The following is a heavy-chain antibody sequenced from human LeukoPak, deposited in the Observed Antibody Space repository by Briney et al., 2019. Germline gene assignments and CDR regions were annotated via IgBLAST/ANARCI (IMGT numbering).Heavy chain of an antibody. Sequence: GGSLRLSCAASGFTFSSYGMHWVRQAPGKGLEWVAVISYDGSNKYYADSVKGRFTISRDNSKNTLYLQMNSLRAEDTAVYYCASRGQYSSSWHVGDYWGQGTLVTVSS. CDR2: ISYDGSNK. J-gene: IGHJ4*02. V-gene: IGHV3-30*03. CDR1: GFTFSSYG. CDR3: ASRGQYSSSWHVGDY. D-gene: IGHD6-13*01.